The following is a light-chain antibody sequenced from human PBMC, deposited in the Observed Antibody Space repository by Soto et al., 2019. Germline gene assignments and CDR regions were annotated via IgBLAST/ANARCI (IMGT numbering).Light chain of an antibody. V-gene: IGKV1-5*01. Sequence: DTQMAQSPSTLSGSVGDRVSITCRASQSISSWLAWYQQKPGRAPKVLIFDASSLESGVPSRFSGSGSATEFTLTISSLQPDDFATYYCQQYTTYPWTFGQGTKVDIK. CDR3: QQYTTYPWT. J-gene: IGKJ1*01. CDR1: QSISSW. CDR2: DAS.